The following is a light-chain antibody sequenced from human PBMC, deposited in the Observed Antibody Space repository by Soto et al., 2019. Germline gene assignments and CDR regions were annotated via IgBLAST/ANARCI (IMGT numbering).Light chain of an antibody. CDR1: QSVSSN. CDR2: GAS. CDR3: QQYNNWPRT. V-gene: IGKV3-15*01. Sequence: EIVMTQSPATLSVSPGERATLSCRASQSVSSNLAWYQQKPGQAPRLLIYGASTRATGIPARFSGSGSGTEFTLNISSLQSEDFAVYSCQQYNNWPRTFGQGTKLAIK. J-gene: IGKJ2*01.